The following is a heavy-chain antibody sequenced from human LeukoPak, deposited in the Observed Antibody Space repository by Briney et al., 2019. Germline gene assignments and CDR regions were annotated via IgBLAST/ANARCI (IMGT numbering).Heavy chain of an antibody. Sequence: PGGSLRLSCAASGFTFSSYWIHWVRQAPGKGLEGVAVISYDGSNKYYADSVKGRFTISRDNSKNTLYLQMNSLRAEDTAVYYCAKDSIVATNSFDYWGQGTLVTVSS. CDR3: AKDSIVATNSFDY. D-gene: IGHD5-12*01. V-gene: IGHV3-30*18. CDR1: GFTFSSYW. J-gene: IGHJ4*02. CDR2: ISYDGSNK.